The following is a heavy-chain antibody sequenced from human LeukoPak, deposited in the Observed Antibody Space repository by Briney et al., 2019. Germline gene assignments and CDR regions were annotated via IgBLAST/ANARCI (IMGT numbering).Heavy chain of an antibody. D-gene: IGHD3-10*01. CDR2: IWCYGSNR. CDR1: GFTFTNYA. V-gene: IGHV3-33*01. CDR3: ARVTGSVSY. J-gene: IGHJ4*02. Sequence: SLRLSCAASGFTFTNYAMHWVRQAPGQGLEWVAVIWCYGSNRDYADSVKGRFTISRDNSKNTLYLQLNSLRAEDTAVYYCARVTGSVSYWGQGTLVSVSS.